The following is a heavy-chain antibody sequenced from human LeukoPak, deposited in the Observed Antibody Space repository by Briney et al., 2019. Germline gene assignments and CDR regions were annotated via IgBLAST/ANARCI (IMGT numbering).Heavy chain of an antibody. CDR3: ARDGYSGNDGL. CDR2: IYHSGST. J-gene: IGHJ4*02. CDR1: GGSISSYY. V-gene: IGHV4-59*01. Sequence: SETLSLTCTVSGGSISSYYWSWIRQPPGKGLEWIGHIYHSGSTKYNPSLKSRVTISVDTSKNQFSLKLSSVTAADTAVYYCARDGYSGNDGLWGRGTLVTVSS. D-gene: IGHD5-12*01.